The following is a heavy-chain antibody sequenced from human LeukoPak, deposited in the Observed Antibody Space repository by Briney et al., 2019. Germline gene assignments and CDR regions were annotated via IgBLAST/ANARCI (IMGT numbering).Heavy chain of an antibody. Sequence: GASVKVSCKASGGTFSSYAISWVRQAPGQGLEWMGGIIPIFGTANYAQKFQGRVTITADESTSTAYMELSSLRSEDTAVYYCARRAYYGDYISDYFDHWGQGTLVTVSS. CDR2: IIPIFGTA. J-gene: IGHJ4*02. D-gene: IGHD4-17*01. V-gene: IGHV1-69*13. CDR1: GGTFSSYA. CDR3: ARRAYYGDYISDYFDH.